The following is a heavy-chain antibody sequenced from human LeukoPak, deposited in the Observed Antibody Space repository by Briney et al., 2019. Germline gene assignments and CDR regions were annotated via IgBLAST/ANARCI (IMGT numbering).Heavy chain of an antibody. V-gene: IGHV3-30*18. J-gene: IGHJ4*02. D-gene: IGHD3-16*02. CDR3: AKEGMITFGGVIAAWYFDY. CDR2: ISYDGSNK. CDR1: GFTFSSYG. Sequence: GGSLRLSCAASGFTFSSYGMHWVRQAPGKGLEWVAVISYDGSNKYYADSVKGRFTISRDNSKNTLYLQMNSLRAEDTAVYYCAKEGMITFGGVIAAWYFDYWGQGTLVTVSS.